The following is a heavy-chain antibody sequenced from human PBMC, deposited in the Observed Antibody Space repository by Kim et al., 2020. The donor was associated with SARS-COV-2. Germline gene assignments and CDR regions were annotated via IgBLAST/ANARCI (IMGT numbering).Heavy chain of an antibody. V-gene: IGHV3-11*05. CDR2: ISSSRSYT. CDR1: GFTFSDYY. CDR3: ARGGYDYVWGSYRDYYYYYGMDV. D-gene: IGHD3-16*02. J-gene: IGHJ6*02. Sequence: GGSLRLSCAASGFTFSDYYMSWIRQAPGKGLEWVSYISSSRSYTNYADSVKGRFTISRDNAKNSLYLQMNSLRAEDTAVYYCARGGYDYVWGSYRDYYYYYGMDVWGQGTTVTVSS.